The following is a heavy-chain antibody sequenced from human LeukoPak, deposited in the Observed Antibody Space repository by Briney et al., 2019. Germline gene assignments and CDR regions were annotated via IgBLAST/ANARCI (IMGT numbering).Heavy chain of an antibody. CDR3: ARTGLGMYSFDS. CDR1: GFSFSSYS. CDR2: ITGSSSTI. J-gene: IGHJ4*02. V-gene: IGHV3-48*01. Sequence: GGSLRLSCAASGFSFSSYSLNWVRQAAGEGLEWVSYITGSSSTINYADSVKGRFTISRDKAKNSLYLQMNSLRAEDTAVYYCARTGLGMYSFDSWGRGTLVTVSS. D-gene: IGHD3/OR15-3a*01.